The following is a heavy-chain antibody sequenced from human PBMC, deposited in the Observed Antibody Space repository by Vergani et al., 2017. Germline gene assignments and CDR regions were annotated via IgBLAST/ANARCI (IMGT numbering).Heavy chain of an antibody. CDR2: ISSSSSYI. J-gene: IGHJ4*02. CDR3: ASSWYSSGWTPVGFDY. D-gene: IGHD6-19*01. V-gene: IGHV3-21*01. CDR1: GFTFSSYS. Sequence: EVQLVESGGGLVKPGGSLRLSCAASGFTFSSYSMNWVRQAPGKGLEWVSSISSSSSYIYYADSVKVRFTISRDNAKNSLYLQLNSLRAEDTAVYYCASSWYSSGWTPVGFDYWGQGTLVTVSS.